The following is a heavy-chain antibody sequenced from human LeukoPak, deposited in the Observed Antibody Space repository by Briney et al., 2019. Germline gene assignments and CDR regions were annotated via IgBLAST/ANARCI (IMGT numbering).Heavy chain of an antibody. J-gene: IGHJ3*02. CDR2: ISGSGGST. CDR1: GFTLGSYA. Sequence: GGSLRLSCAASGFTLGSYAMSWVRQAPGKGLEWVSAISGSGGSTYYADSVKGRFTIPRDNSKNTLYLQMNSLRAEDTAVYYCATVRATYYYDSSGYPEAFDIWGQGTMVTVSS. D-gene: IGHD3-22*01. CDR3: ATVRATYYYDSSGYPEAFDI. V-gene: IGHV3-23*01.